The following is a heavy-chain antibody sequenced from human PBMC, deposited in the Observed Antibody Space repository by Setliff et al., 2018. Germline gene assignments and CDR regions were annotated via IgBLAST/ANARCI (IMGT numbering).Heavy chain of an antibody. CDR3: ARVGVYYYDSSGYHRSPYDYYYGMDV. CDR2: ISAYNGNT. V-gene: IGHV1-18*01. D-gene: IGHD3-22*01. CDR1: GYTFTSYG. Sequence: GASVKVSCKASGYTFTSYGISWVRQAPGQGLEWMGWISAYNGNTNYAQKLQGRVTMTTDTSTSTAYTELRSLRSDDTAVYYCARVGVYYYDSSGYHRSPYDYYYGMDVWGQGTTVTVSS. J-gene: IGHJ6*02.